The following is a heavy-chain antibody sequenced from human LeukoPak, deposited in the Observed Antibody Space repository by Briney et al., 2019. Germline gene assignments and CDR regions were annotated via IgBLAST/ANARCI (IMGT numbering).Heavy chain of an antibody. D-gene: IGHD3-10*01. V-gene: IGHV4-34*01. Sequence: SETLSLTCAVYGGSFSGYYWSWVRQPPGKGLEWIGEINHSGSTNYNPSFKSRVAISVDTSRNQLSLKLSSATAADTAVYYCARGPDSGSYFAWFDPWGQGTLVTVSS. CDR3: ARGPDSGSYFAWFDP. CDR1: GGSFSGYY. J-gene: IGHJ5*02. CDR2: INHSGST.